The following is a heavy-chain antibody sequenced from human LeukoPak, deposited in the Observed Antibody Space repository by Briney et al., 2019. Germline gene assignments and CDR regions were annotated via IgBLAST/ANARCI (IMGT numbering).Heavy chain of an antibody. CDR2: IYHSGST. V-gene: IGHV4-4*02. D-gene: IGHD1-26*01. Sequence: PSETLSLTCAVSGGSISSSNWWSWVRQPPGKGLEWIGSIYHSGSTYYNPSLKSRVTISVDTSKNQFSLKLSSVTAADTAVYYCARESVGAPNDYWGQGTLVTVSS. J-gene: IGHJ4*02. CDR1: GGSISSSNW. CDR3: ARESVGAPNDY.